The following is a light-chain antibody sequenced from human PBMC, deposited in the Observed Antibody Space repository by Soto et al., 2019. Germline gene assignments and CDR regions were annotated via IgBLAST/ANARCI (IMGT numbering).Light chain of an antibody. CDR2: GES. V-gene: IGKV3-20*01. J-gene: IGKJ4*01. CDR3: HQYDSSPLT. CDR1: QSVSSSY. Sequence: EIVLTQSPGTLSLSPGERATLSCRASQSVSSSYLAWYQQKPGQAPRLLIYGESSRTTCIPDRISGSGSGTDFTLTISRLEPEDYAVYYCHQYDSSPLTFGGGTKVEIK.